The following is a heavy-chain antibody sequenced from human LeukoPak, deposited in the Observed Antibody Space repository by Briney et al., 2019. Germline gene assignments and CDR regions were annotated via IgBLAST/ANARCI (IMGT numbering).Heavy chain of an antibody. Sequence: PSETLSLTCTVSGVSISGHHWSWIRQPPGKGLEWIGYIYVNNGGTDYNPSLKSRATISVDTSKNQFSLHLNAVTAADTAVYYCARDSAARSDLWGRGTLVTVAS. V-gene: IGHV4-59*11. CDR1: GVSISGHH. CDR2: IYVNNGGT. CDR3: ARDSAARSDL. J-gene: IGHJ2*01. D-gene: IGHD2-15*01.